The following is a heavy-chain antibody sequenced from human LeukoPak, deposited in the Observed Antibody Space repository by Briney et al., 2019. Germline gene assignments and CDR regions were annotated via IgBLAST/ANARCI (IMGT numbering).Heavy chain of an antibody. Sequence: SETLSLTCTVSGGSNSSYYWSWLREPPGKGLVGIGYIYYSGSTNYNPSLKSRVTISVDTSKNQFSLKLSSVTAADTAVYYCARGRSAVASWAFDYWGQGTLVTVSS. D-gene: IGHD3-10*01. CDR2: IYYSGST. CDR1: GGSNSSYY. V-gene: IGHV4-59*01. J-gene: IGHJ4*02. CDR3: ARGRSAVASWAFDY.